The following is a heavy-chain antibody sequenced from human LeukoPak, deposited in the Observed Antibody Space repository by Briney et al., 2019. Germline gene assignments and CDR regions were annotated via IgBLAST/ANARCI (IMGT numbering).Heavy chain of an antibody. CDR1: GGSISSYY. Sequence: SETLSLTCTVSGGSISSYYLSWIRQPAGKGLEWIGRIYTSGITNYNPSLKSRVTISLDTSKNQFSLKVRSVTAPDTAVYYCARDSYYYDSSGYYRVYFQHWGQGTLVTVSS. CDR3: ARDSYYYDSSGYYRVYFQH. CDR2: IYTSGIT. V-gene: IGHV4-4*07. J-gene: IGHJ1*01. D-gene: IGHD3-22*01.